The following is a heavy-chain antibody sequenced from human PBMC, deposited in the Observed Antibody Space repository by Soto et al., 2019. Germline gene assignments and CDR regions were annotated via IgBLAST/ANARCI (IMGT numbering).Heavy chain of an antibody. D-gene: IGHD4-17*01. CDR2: IIPVFVTA. CDR1: GGTFNTYT. Sequence: QVQLVQSGAEVKKPGSSVKVSCKASGGTFNTYTISWVRQAPGQGLEWVGGIIPVFVTANYAQKFQGRVTITADESTSTVYMELTSLRSEDTAVYYCAREGGNYGGNRPAGWDYWGQGSLVTVSS. CDR3: AREGGNYGGNRPAGWDY. V-gene: IGHV1-69*01. J-gene: IGHJ4*02.